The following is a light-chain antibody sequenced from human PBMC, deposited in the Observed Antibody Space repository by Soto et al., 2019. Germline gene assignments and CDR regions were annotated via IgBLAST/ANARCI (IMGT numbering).Light chain of an antibody. CDR3: QQRDSWPIT. V-gene: IGKV3-11*01. CDR2: DAF. Sequence: VITPSPAALTVSPGERATLFCRASQSVISNLAWYQQKPGQVPRLLMYDAFKRASGIPARFSSSGSGTDFTLTISSLDLEDFAVYYCQQRDSWPITFGPGTRLEI. J-gene: IGKJ5*01. CDR1: QSVISN.